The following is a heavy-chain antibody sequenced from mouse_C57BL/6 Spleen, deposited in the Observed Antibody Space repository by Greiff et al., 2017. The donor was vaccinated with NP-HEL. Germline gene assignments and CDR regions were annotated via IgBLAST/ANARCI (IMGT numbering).Heavy chain of an antibody. Sequence: VQLQQSGAELAKPGASVKLSCKASGYTFTSYWMHWVKQRPGQGLEWIGYINPSSGYTKYNQKFKDKATLTADKSSSTAYMQLSSLTYEDSAVYYCARCYYGSSYDFDVWGTGTTVTVSS. D-gene: IGHD1-1*01. CDR2: INPSSGYT. CDR1: GYTFTSYW. V-gene: IGHV1-7*01. J-gene: IGHJ1*03. CDR3: ARCYYGSSYDFDV.